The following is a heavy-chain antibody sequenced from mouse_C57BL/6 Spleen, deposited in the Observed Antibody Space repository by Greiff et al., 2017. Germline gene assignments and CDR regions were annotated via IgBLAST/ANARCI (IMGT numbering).Heavy chain of an antibody. Sequence: EVQLVESGGGLVKPGGSLKLSCAASGFTFSDYGMHWVRQAPEKGLEWVAYISSGSSTIYYADTVKGRFTISRDNAKNTLFLHMTSLRSEDTAMYYCAGRYGIYVDYWGQGTTLTVSS. CDR2: ISSGSSTI. J-gene: IGHJ2*01. V-gene: IGHV5-17*01. CDR3: AGRYGIYVDY. CDR1: GFTFSDYG. D-gene: IGHD2-10*02.